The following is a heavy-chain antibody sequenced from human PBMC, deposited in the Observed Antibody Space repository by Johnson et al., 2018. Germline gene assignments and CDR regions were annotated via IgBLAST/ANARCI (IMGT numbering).Heavy chain of an antibody. CDR2: ISISTSAI. Sequence: EVQLVESGGGLVQPGGSXRLSCAASGFSFNNYSLNWVRQAPGKGLEWISYISISTSAIYYAESVKGRFIISRDNAKDSLFLQMNSLRDEDTAVYYCVRVKVLRYFYWLGYGMDVWGQGTTVIVSS. V-gene: IGHV3-48*02. CDR1: GFSFNNYS. D-gene: IGHD3-9*01. J-gene: IGHJ6*02. CDR3: VRVKVLRYFYWLGYGMDV.